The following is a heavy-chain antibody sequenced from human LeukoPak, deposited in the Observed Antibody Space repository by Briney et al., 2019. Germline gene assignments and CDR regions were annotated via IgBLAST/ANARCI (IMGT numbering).Heavy chain of an antibody. V-gene: IGHV4-38-2*01. CDR2: NYHSGST. Sequence: SETLSLTXAVSGYPISSGYYWGWSRQPPGKGQEWIGSNYHSGSTYYNPSLKSRVTISVDTSKNQFSLKLSSVTAADTAVYYCARRGLGSGWLSYDYWGQGTLVTVSS. J-gene: IGHJ4*02. CDR3: ARRGLGSGWLSYDY. CDR1: GYPISSGYY. D-gene: IGHD6-19*01.